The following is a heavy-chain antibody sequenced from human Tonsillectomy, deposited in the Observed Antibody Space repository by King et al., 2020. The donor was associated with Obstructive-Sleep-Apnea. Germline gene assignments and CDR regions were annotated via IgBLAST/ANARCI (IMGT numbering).Heavy chain of an antibody. V-gene: IGHV1-18*01. CDR2: ISAYNGNT. J-gene: IGHJ4*02. CDR3: TRGPLSGWVEASDY. CDR1: GYTFTSYD. Sequence: VQLVESGGEVKKPGASVKVSCKASGYTFTSYDINWVRQAPGQGLEWMGWISAYNGNTNYAQKLQGRVTMTTDTSTSTAYMELRSLRSDDTAVYYCTRGPLSGWVEASDYWGQGTLVTVSS. D-gene: IGHD2-2*01.